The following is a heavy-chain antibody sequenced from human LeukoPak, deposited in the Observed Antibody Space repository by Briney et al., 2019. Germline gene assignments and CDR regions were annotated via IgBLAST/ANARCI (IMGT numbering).Heavy chain of an antibody. V-gene: IGHV3-30*04. Sequence: GGSLRPSCAASGFTFNTYAMHWVRQAPGKGLEWVSVISHDGSDKYYADSVKGRFSISRDNSKNTLYLQMNSLRAEDTAVYHCAKEYGDFPFDYWGQGTLVTVSS. CDR3: AKEYGDFPFDY. J-gene: IGHJ4*02. CDR2: ISHDGSDK. D-gene: IGHD4-17*01. CDR1: GFTFNTYA.